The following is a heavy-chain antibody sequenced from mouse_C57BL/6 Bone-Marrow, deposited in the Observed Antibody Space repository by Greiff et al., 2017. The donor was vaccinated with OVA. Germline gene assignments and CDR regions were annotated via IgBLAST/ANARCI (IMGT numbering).Heavy chain of an antibody. V-gene: IGHV1-80*01. CDR2: IYPGDGDT. D-gene: IGHD1-1*01. CDR3: ATLTGSYWYFDV. Sequence: VMLVESGAELVKPGASVKISCKASGYAFSSYWMNWVKQRPGKGLEWIGQIYPGDGDTNYNGKFKGKATLTADKSSSTAYMQLSSLTSEDSAVYFCATLTGSYWYFDVWGTGTTVTVSS. CDR1: GYAFSSYW. J-gene: IGHJ1*03.